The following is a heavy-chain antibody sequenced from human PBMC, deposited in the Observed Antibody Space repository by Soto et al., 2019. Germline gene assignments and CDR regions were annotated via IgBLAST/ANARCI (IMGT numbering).Heavy chain of an antibody. CDR3: AKDLVSTYKLFIMGGMDV. J-gene: IGHJ6*02. V-gene: IGHV3-23*01. D-gene: IGHD3-10*01. CDR2: ISGSGGST. Sequence: EVQLLESGGGLVQPGGSLRLSCAASGFTFSSYDMSWVRQAPGKGLEWVSAISGSGGSTYYADSVKGRFTISRDNSKNTLYLQMNSLRAEDTALYYCAKDLVSTYKLFIMGGMDVWGQGTTVTVSS. CDR1: GFTFSSYD.